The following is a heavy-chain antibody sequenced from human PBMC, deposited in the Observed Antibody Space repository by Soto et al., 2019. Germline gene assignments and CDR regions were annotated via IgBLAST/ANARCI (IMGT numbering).Heavy chain of an antibody. D-gene: IGHD3-10*01. CDR2: INAGNGNT. Sequence: ASVKVSCKASGYTFTSYAMHWVRQAPGQRLGWMGWINAGNGNTKYSQKFQGRVTITRDTSASTAYMELSSLRSEDTAVYYCARGALLWFGEPTPHYGMDVWGQGTTVTVSS. CDR3: ARGALLWFGEPTPHYGMDV. CDR1: GYTFTSYA. V-gene: IGHV1-3*01. J-gene: IGHJ6*02.